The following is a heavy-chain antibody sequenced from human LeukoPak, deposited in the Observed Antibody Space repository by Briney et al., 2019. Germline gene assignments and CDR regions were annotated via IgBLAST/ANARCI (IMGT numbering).Heavy chain of an antibody. V-gene: IGHV4-38-2*02. D-gene: IGHD3-9*01. J-gene: IGHJ4*02. CDR2: IYHSGST. CDR1: GFTFSSYA. Sequence: PGGSLRLSCAASGFTFSSYAMSWVRQAPGKGLEWIGSIYHSGSTHYNPSLQSRVTISADTSKNQFSLGLSSVSAADTAVYYCAREGGLRYFDWVFDYWGQGTLVSVSS. CDR3: AREGGLRYFDWVFDY.